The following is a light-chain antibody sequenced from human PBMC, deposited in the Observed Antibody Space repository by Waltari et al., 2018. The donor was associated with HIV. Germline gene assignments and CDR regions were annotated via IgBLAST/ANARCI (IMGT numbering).Light chain of an antibody. CDR2: DAS. CDR3: QLRSNWPPTLT. J-gene: IGKJ1*01. V-gene: IGKV3-11*01. CDR1: QSVSTY. Sequence: EIVLTQSPATLSLSPGERATLSCRASQSVSTYLAWYQQKPGQAPRLLIYDASNRATGIPARFSGSGSGTDFTPTISSLEPEDFAVYYCQLRSNWPPTLTFGQGTKVEIK.